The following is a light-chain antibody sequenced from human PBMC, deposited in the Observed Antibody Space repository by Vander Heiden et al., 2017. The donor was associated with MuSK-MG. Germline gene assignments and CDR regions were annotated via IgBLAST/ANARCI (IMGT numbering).Light chain of an antibody. Sequence: QSALTPPASASGSPGQSITISCTGTSSDVGGYNYVSWYQQHPGKAPKLMIYEVSNRPSGVSNRFSGSKSGNTASLTISGLQAEDEADYYCSSYTSSSHVVFGGGTKLTVL. CDR2: EVS. CDR1: SSDVGGYNY. CDR3: SSYTSSSHVV. J-gene: IGLJ2*01. V-gene: IGLV2-14*01.